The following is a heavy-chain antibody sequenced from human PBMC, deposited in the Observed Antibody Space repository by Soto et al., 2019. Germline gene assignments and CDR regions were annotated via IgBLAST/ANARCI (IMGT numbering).Heavy chain of an antibody. CDR2: ISYDGSNK. V-gene: IGHV3-30*18. Sequence: GGSLRLSCAASGFTFSSYGMHWVRQAPGKGLEWVAVISYDGSNKYYADSVKGRFTISRDNSKNTLYLQMNSLRAEDTAVYYCAKSERYFDWLLFDYYYMDVWGKGTTVTVSS. CDR1: GFTFSSYG. D-gene: IGHD3-9*01. CDR3: AKSERYFDWLLFDYYYMDV. J-gene: IGHJ6*03.